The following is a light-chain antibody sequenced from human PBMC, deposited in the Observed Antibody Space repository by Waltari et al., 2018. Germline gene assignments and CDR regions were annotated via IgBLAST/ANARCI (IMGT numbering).Light chain of an antibody. Sequence: DIQMTQSPSSLSASVGDRVTITCRASQRISDYLNWYQQKPGEAPKLLINGASSLQRGVPSRFSGSGLGTDFTLTISSLQPEDFATYYCQQSYTTPPTFGGGTKVEIK. J-gene: IGKJ4*01. V-gene: IGKV1-39*01. CDR1: QRISDY. CDR3: QQSYTTPPT. CDR2: GAS.